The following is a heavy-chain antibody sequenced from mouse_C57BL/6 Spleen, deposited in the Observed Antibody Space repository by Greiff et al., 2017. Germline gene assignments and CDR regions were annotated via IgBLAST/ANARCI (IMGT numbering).Heavy chain of an antibody. V-gene: IGHV1-15*01. Sequence: VQLQQSGAELVRPGASVTLSCKASGYTFTDYEMHWVKQTPVHGLEWIGAIDPATGGTAYNQKFKGKAILTADKSSSTAYMELRSLTSEDSAVYYCTRTVVAHYAMYDWGQGTSVTVSS. CDR2: IDPATGGT. CDR1: GYTFTDYE. D-gene: IGHD1-1*01. CDR3: TRTVVAHYAMYD. J-gene: IGHJ4*01.